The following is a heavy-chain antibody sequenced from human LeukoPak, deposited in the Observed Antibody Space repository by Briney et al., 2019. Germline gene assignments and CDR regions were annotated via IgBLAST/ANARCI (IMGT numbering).Heavy chain of an antibody. V-gene: IGHV4-59*08. CDR3: AGDYGDLLTGIRFDT. J-gene: IGHJ5*02. CDR2: IYDSGST. D-gene: IGHD4-17*01. Sequence: SETLSLTCTVSGDSITDYYWSWIRQPPGKGLEWIGYIYDSGSTYYNPSLKSRVTISIQTSKNQFSLKLTSVTAADTAVYYCAGDYGDLLTGIRFDTWGQGTLVTVSS. CDR1: GDSITDYY.